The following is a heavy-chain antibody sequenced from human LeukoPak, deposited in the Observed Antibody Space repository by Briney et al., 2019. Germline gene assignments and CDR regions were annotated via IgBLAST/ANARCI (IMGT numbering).Heavy chain of an antibody. J-gene: IGHJ4*02. Sequence: PGGSLRLSCAASGLTFSNYAMHWVRQAPGKGLEWVTFIRYDGSNKYYAESVKGRFTISRDNSKNTLYLQVSSLRAEDTAVYYCAKAIHSSSSGVVDYWGQGTLVTVSS. V-gene: IGHV3-30*02. CDR2: IRYDGSNK. CDR3: AKAIHSSSSGVVDY. CDR1: GLTFSNYA. D-gene: IGHD6-6*01.